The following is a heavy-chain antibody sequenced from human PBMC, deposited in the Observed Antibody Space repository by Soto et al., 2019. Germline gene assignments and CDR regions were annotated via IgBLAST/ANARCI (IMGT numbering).Heavy chain of an antibody. CDR3: ARLDGNDYDSSGYYYYYYGMDV. CDR1: GFTFSDYY. Sequence: QVQLLESGGGLVKPGGSLRLSCAASGFTFSDYYMRWIRQAPGKGLEWVSYISSSGSTIYYADSVKGRFTISRDNAKNSLYLQMNSLRAEDTAVYYCARLDGNDYDSSGYYYYYYGMDVWGQGTTVTVSS. J-gene: IGHJ6*02. D-gene: IGHD3-22*01. V-gene: IGHV3-11*01. CDR2: ISSSGSTI.